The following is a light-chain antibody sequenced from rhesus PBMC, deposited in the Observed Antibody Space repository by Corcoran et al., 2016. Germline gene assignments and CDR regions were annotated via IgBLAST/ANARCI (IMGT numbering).Light chain of an antibody. CDR2: AAS. V-gene: IGKV1-28*03. Sequence: DIQMTQSPSSLSASVGDTVTITCRASQGISSYLNWFQQKPGKAPKLLIYAASSLESGVPSRFSGSGSGTDFTLTISSLQPEDFAVYNCLQHNSYPYSFGQGTKVEIK. CDR1: QGISSY. J-gene: IGKJ2*01. CDR3: LQHNSYPYS.